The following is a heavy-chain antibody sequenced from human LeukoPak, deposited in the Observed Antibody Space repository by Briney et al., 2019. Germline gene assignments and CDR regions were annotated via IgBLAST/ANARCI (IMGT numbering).Heavy chain of an antibody. D-gene: IGHD3-16*01. CDR2: INPNSGCT. CDR1: GYTFTGYY. V-gene: IGHV1-2*02. CDR3: ARGGRGVPIGGAGN. Sequence: ASVKVSCKASGYTFTGYYMHWVRQAPGQGLEGMGCINPNSGCTNYAHKFQGRVTMTRDTSISTAYMELSRLRSDDTAVYCCARGGRGVPIGGAGNWGQGTLVTVSS. J-gene: IGHJ4*02.